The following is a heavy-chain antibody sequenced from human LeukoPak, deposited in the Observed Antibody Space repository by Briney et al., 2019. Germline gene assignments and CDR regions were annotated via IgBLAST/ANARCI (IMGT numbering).Heavy chain of an antibody. V-gene: IGHV4-39*01. D-gene: IGHD2-2*01. CDR3: ASHKYQLSAFDI. Sequence: KPSETLSLTCTVSGGSISSSNYYWGWIRQPPGKGLEWIGSIYYSGSTYYNPSLKSRVTKSVDTSKNQFSLKLSSVTAADTAVYYCASHKYQLSAFDIWGQGTMVTVSS. CDR1: GGSISSSNYY. J-gene: IGHJ3*02. CDR2: IYYSGST.